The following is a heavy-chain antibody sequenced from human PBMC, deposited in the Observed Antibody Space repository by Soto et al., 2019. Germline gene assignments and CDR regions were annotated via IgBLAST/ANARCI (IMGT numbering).Heavy chain of an antibody. V-gene: IGHV3-33*01. CDR3: TRDISSYYFDY. CDR1: GFIFSKYG. J-gene: IGHJ4*02. Sequence: QVQLVESGGGVVQPGRSLRLSCAASGFIFSKYGMHWVRQAPGKGLEWVAVIWYDGSNKYYEDSVKGRFTISRDNSKNTLYLQMNTLRADDTAVYYCTRDISSYYFDYWGQGTLVTVSS. CDR2: IWYDGSNK. D-gene: IGHD3-10*01.